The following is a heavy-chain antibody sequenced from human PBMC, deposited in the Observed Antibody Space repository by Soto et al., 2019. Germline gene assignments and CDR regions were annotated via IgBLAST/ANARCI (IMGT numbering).Heavy chain of an antibody. CDR3: ARHWGIGTYYYGMDV. V-gene: IGHV4-39*01. J-gene: IGHJ6*02. Sequence: SETLSLTCTVSGGSISSSSYYWGWIRQPPGKGLEWIGSIYYSGSTYYNPSLKSRVTISVDTSKNQFSLKLSSVTAADTAVYYCARHWGIGTYYYGMDVWGQGTTVTVSS. CDR2: IYYSGST. CDR1: GGSISSSSYY. D-gene: IGHD3-16*01.